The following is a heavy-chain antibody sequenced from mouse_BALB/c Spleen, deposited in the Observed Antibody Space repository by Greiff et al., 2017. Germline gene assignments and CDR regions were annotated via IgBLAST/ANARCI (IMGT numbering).Heavy chain of an antibody. Sequence: LQQPGAELVKPGASVKMSCKASGYTFTSYNMHWVKQTPGQGLEWIGAIYPGNGDTSYNQKFKGKATLTADKSSSTAYMQLSSLTSEDSAVYYCARYDYGGFDYWGQGTTLTVSS. CDR3: ARYDYGGFDY. V-gene: IGHV1-12*01. J-gene: IGHJ2*01. D-gene: IGHD2-4*01. CDR2: IYPGNGDT. CDR1: GYTFTSYN.